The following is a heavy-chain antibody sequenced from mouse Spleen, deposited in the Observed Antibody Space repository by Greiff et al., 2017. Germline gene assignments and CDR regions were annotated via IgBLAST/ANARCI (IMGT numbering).Heavy chain of an antibody. D-gene: IGHD3-2*02. J-gene: IGHJ3*01. CDR3: ARKVDSSGAWFAY. CDR2: INPSTGGT. V-gene: IGHV1-42*01. CDR1: GYSFTGYY. Sequence: VQLQQSGPELVKPGASVKISCKASGYSFTGYYMNWVKQSPEKSLEWIGEINPSTGGTTYNQKFKAKATLTVDKSSSTAYMQLKSLTSEDSAVYYCARKVDSSGAWFAYWGQGTLVTVSA.